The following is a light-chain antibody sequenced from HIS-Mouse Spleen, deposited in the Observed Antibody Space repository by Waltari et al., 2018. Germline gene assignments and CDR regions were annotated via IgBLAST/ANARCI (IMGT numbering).Light chain of an antibody. CDR3: QQYYSTPFT. V-gene: IGKV4-1*01. J-gene: IGKJ3*01. CDR1: QSVLYSSKNKTY. CDR2: WAS. Sequence: DIVMTQSPDSLAVSLGERATINCKSSQSVLYSSKNKTYLAWYQQKPGQPPKLLIYWASTRESGVPDRFSGSGSGTDFTLTISSLQAEDVAVYYCQQYYSTPFTFGPGTKVDIK.